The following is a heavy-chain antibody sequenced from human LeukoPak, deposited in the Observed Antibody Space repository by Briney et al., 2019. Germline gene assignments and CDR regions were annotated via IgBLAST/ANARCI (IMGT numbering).Heavy chain of an antibody. CDR2: IYPGDSET. D-gene: IGHD1-1*01. V-gene: IGHV5-51*01. CDR1: GYSFSSHW. CDR3: AAPGATGKSKGAFDF. J-gene: IGHJ3*01. Sequence: GESLKISCKASGYSFSSHWIAWVRQMPRKGLEWMGIIYPGDSETRYSPSFQGQVTMSADKSISTAYLQWGSLKATDSAMYYCAAPGATGKSKGAFDFWGQGTTVTVSS.